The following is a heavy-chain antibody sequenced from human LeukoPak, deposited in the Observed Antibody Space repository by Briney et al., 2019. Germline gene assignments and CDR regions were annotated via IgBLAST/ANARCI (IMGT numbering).Heavy chain of an antibody. CDR2: ISSSGSTI. Sequence: PGGSLRLSCAASGFTFSSYEMNWVRQAPGKGLEWVSYISSSGSTIYYADSVKGRFIISRDNAKNSLYLQMNSLRAEDTAVYYCARGEYYYDGGYWGQGTLVTVSS. CDR3: ARGEYYYDGGY. D-gene: IGHD3-22*01. CDR1: GFTFSSYE. J-gene: IGHJ4*02. V-gene: IGHV3-48*03.